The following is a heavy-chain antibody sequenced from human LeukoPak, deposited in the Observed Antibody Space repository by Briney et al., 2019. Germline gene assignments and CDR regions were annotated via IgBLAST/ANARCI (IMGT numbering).Heavy chain of an antibody. CDR1: GGSISSSSYY. CDR3: ARARGASGIAAATSWFDP. D-gene: IGHD6-13*01. V-gene: IGHV4-39*07. J-gene: IGHJ5*02. CDR2: IYYSGST. Sequence: PSEILSLTCTVFGGSISSSSYYWGWIRQPPGKGLEWIGSIYYSGSTYYNPSLKSRVTISVDTSKNQFSLKLSSVTAADTAVYYCARARGASGIAAATSWFDPWGQGTLVTVSS.